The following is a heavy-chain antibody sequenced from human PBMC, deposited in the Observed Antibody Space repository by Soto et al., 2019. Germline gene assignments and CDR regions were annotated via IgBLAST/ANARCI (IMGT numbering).Heavy chain of an antibody. D-gene: IGHD6-13*01. V-gene: IGHV3-11*01. CDR3: ARDVAAAGSDAFDI. CDR2: ISSSGSTI. J-gene: IGHJ3*02. Sequence: GGSLRLSCVASGFTFSDYYMSWIRQAPGKGLEWVSYISSSGSTIYYADSVKGRFTISRDNAKNSLYLQMNSLRAEDTAVYYCARDVAAAGSDAFDIWGQGTMVTVSS. CDR1: GFTFSDYY.